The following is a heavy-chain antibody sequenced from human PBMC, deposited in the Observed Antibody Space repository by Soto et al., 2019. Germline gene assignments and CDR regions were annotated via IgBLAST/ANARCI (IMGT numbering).Heavy chain of an antibody. Sequence: GGSLRLSCAASGFTFSDCSMNWVRQAPGKGLEWVSSITTGDTYIYYADSVKGRFTISRDNAKNSLYLQMNSLRAEDTAVYYCAVGRRPFNWGQGTLVTVSS. D-gene: IGHD3-3*02. CDR1: GFTFSDCS. CDR2: ITTGDTYI. CDR3: AVGRRPFN. J-gene: IGHJ4*02. V-gene: IGHV3-21*01.